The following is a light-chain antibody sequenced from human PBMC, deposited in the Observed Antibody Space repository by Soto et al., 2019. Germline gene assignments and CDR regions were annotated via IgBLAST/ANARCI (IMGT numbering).Light chain of an antibody. CDR2: YVS. CDR3: SSYTSSSTLLYV. CDR1: SSDVGGYNY. Sequence: QSALTQPASVSGSPGQPITISCTGTSSDVGGYNYVSWYQQHPGKAPKLMIYYVSNRPSGVSNRFSGSKSGNTASLTISGLPAEDEADYYCSSYTSSSTLLYVFGTGTKVTVL. J-gene: IGLJ1*01. V-gene: IGLV2-14*01.